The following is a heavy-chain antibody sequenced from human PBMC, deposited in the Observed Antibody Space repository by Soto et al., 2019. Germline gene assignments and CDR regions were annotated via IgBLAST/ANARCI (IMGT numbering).Heavy chain of an antibody. D-gene: IGHD4-17*01. CDR2: ISAYNGNT. CDR1: GYTFTSYG. V-gene: IGHV1-18*01. CDR3: ATSDYGDYVTNVDY. J-gene: IGHJ4*02. Sequence: ASVQVSCTASGYTFTSYGISWVRQAPGQGLELMGWISAYNGNTNYAQKLQGRVTMTTDTSTSTAYMELRSLRSDDTAVYYCATSDYGDYVTNVDYWGQGTLVTVSS.